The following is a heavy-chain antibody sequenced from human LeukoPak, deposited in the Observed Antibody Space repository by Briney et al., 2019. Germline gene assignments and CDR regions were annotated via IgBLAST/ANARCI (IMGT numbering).Heavy chain of an antibody. D-gene: IGHD5-18*01. J-gene: IGHJ4*02. Sequence: PGGSLRLSCAVSGFTFSDYYMSWIRQAPGKGLEWVSYISSGGSTISHADSVKGRFTISRDNAENSLYLQMNSLRAEDTAVYYCAREPGYSYGIDYWGQGTLVTVSS. CDR3: AREPGYSYGIDY. V-gene: IGHV3-11*04. CDR1: GFTFSDYY. CDR2: ISSGGSTI.